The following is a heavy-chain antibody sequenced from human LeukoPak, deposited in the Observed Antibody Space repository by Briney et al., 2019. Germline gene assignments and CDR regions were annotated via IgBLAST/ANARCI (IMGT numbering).Heavy chain of an antibody. D-gene: IGHD4-17*01. J-gene: IGHJ4*02. CDR3: ARDGDGRGEDFDY. CDR1: GFIFSTYS. V-gene: IGHV3-21*01. Sequence: GGSLRLSCAASGFIFSTYSMSWVRQAPGKGLEWVSSISSSSSYIYYADSVKGRFTISRDNAKNSLYLQMNSLRAEDTAVYYCARDGDGRGEDFDYWGQGVLVTVSS. CDR2: ISSSSSYI.